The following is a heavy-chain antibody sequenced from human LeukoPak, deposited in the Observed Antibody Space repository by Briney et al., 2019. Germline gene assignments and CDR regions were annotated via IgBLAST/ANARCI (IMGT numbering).Heavy chain of an antibody. V-gene: IGHV1-3*01. J-gene: IGHJ4*02. Sequence: GASVKVSCKASGYTFTSYAMHWVRQAPGQRLEWMGWINAGNGNTKYSQKFQGRVTITRDTSASTAYMELSCLRSEDTAVYYCARDVKIVTIFGVVGPYSYWGQGTLVTVSS. D-gene: IGHD3-3*01. CDR2: INAGNGNT. CDR1: GYTFTSYA. CDR3: ARDVKIVTIFGVVGPYSY.